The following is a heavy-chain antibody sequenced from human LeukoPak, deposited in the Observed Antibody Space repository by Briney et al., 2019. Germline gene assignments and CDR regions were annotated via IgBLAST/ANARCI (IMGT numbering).Heavy chain of an antibody. D-gene: IGHD6-6*01. J-gene: IGHJ6*02. V-gene: IGHV3-53*01. CDR2: IYSGGST. Sequence: GGSLRLSCAASGFTVSSNYMSWVRQAPGKGLEWVSVIYSGGSTYYADSVKGRFTISRDNSKNTLYLQMNSLRAEDTAVYYCARAYSSSSHCYGMDVWGQGTTVTVSS. CDR1: GFTVSSNY. CDR3: ARAYSSSSHCYGMDV.